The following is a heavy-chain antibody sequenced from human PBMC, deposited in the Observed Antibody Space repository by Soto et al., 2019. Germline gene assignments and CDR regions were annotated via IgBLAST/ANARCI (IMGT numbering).Heavy chain of an antibody. J-gene: IGHJ6*03. Sequence: QVQLQESGPGLVEPSQTLSLTCTVSGISVSSAGYYWSWIRQHPGKGLEWIGNIHPSGSAHYNPSLKNRISLSADTSEDQFSLKMTPVTAADTARYYCAGAPDCGYGSNWWYYQSHMDVWGKGTTATFSS. CDR1: GISVSSAGYY. V-gene: IGHV4-31*03. D-gene: IGHD6-13*01. CDR3: AGAPDCGYGSNWWYYQSHMDV. CDR2: IHPSGSA.